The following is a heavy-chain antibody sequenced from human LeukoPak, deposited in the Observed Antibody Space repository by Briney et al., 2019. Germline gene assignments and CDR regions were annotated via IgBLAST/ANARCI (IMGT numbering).Heavy chain of an antibody. V-gene: IGHV4-59*01. D-gene: IGHD2-2*01. J-gene: IGHJ4*02. CDR2: IYNSGST. CDR3: ARGHCSSASCYQMYYFDY. Sequence: PSETLSLTCTVSGGSISSYYWNWIRQPPGKGLEWIGYIYNSGSTNNNPSLKSRVTILVDTSKKQFSLKLSSVTAADTAMYYCARGHCSSASCYQMYYFDYWGQGTLVTVSS. CDR1: GGSISSYY.